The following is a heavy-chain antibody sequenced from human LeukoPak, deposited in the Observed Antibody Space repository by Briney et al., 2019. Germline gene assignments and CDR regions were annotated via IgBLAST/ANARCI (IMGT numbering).Heavy chain of an antibody. CDR2: MYYSGST. CDR1: GSSISSSSYY. J-gene: IGHJ4*02. CDR3: ARDLGAAAGTPIDY. D-gene: IGHD6-13*01. Sequence: PSETLSLTCTVSGSSISSSSYYWGWIRQPPGKGLEWIGSMYYSGSTYYNPSLKSRVTISVDTSKNQFSLNLSSVTATDTAVYYCARDLGAAAGTPIDYWGQGTLVTVSS. V-gene: IGHV4-39*02.